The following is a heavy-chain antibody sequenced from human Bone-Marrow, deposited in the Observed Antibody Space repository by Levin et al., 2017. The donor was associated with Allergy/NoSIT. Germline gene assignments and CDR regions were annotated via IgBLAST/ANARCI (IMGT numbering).Heavy chain of an antibody. CDR3: ARDPGYSAFDY. CDR2: IDQDGSTK. J-gene: IGHJ4*02. V-gene: IGHV3-7*01. CDR1: GFVFSDSW. D-gene: IGHD3-9*01. Sequence: GESLKISCAASGFVFSDSWMTWVRQAPGKGLEFVANIDQDGSTKNYGDSVKGRFTISRDNAKNSVYLQMNGLRVEDTAVYYCARDPGYSAFDYWGQGTLVTVSS.